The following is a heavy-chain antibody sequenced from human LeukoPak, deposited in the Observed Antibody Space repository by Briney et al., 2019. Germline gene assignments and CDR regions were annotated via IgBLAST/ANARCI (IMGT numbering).Heavy chain of an antibody. Sequence: SETLSLTCAVSGGSISSYYWSWIRQPPGKGLEWIGYIYYSGSTNYNPSLKSRVTISVDTSKNQFSLKLSSVTAADTAVYYCASGSYAYYYMDVWGKGTTVTVSS. J-gene: IGHJ6*03. CDR1: GGSISSYY. CDR3: ASGSYAYYYMDV. V-gene: IGHV4-59*01. D-gene: IGHD1-26*01. CDR2: IYYSGST.